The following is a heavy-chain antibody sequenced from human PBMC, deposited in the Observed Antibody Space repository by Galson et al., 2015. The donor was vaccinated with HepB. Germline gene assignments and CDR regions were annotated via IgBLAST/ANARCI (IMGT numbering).Heavy chain of an antibody. J-gene: IGHJ6*02. D-gene: IGHD2-2*01. CDR3: AREEGYCSRATCYYYYYAMDV. Sequence: SVKVSCKASGYTFRSYALHWVRQAPGQRLEWMGWINTDSAKTKYSQKFQGRLTITRDTSASIAYMQLSSLRSEDTAVYYCAREEGYCSRATCYYYYYAMDVWGQGTTVTVSS. CDR1: GYTFRSYA. CDR2: INTDSAKT. V-gene: IGHV1-3*04.